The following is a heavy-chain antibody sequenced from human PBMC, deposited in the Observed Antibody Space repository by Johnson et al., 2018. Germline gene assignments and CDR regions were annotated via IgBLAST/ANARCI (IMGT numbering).Heavy chain of an antibody. Sequence: QVQLVQAGGGVVQPGRSLRLSCAASGFTFSSYAMHWVRQAPGKGLEWVAVISDAGSNKFYAESVKGRFTISRDNSKYTVYRQMNSLRAEDTAVYYCAKPGDDYGDYVGGMDVWGQGTTVTVSS. CDR1: GFTFSSYA. V-gene: IGHV3-30-3*02. CDR2: ISDAGSNK. CDR3: AKPGDDYGDYVGGMDV. J-gene: IGHJ6*02. D-gene: IGHD4-17*01.